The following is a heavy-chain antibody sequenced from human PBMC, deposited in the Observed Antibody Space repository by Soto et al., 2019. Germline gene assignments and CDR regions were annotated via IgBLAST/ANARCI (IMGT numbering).Heavy chain of an antibody. D-gene: IGHD6-6*01. CDR2: IGPFNGNT. Sequence: QVQLVQSGAEVKKPGASVKVSCKASGYTFSSYGITWVRQAPGQGLEWMGWIGPFNGNTNYAQNLQGRVTMTTDTSSTTASMELRSLNSDDTAXXXXXXXXVNYSISSGLDVWGQGTTVTVSS. CDR1: GYTFSSYG. CDR3: XXXXVNYSISSGLDV. J-gene: IGHJ6*02. V-gene: IGHV1-18*04.